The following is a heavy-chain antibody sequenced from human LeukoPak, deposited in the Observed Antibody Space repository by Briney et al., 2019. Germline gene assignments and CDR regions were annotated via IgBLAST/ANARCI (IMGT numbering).Heavy chain of an antibody. CDR1: GFTFSSYG. CDR2: IRYDGSNK. V-gene: IGHV3-30*02. J-gene: IGHJ6*03. CDR3: ARGAAAAIYYYYMDV. D-gene: IGHD6-13*01. Sequence: QPGGSLRLSCAASGFTFSSYGMHWVRQAPGKGLEWVAFIRYDGSNKYYADSVKGRFTISRDNSKNTLYLQMNSLRAEDTAVYYCARGAAAAIYYYYMDVWGKGTTVTVSS.